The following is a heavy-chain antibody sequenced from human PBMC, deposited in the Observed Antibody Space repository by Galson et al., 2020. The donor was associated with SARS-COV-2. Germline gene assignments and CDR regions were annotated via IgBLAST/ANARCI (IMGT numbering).Heavy chain of an antibody. J-gene: IGHJ6*02. D-gene: IGHD3-16*01. CDR2: IYYSGST. Sequence: SETLSLTCTVSGGSISSYYWSWIRQPPGKGLEWIGYIYYSGSTNYNPSLKSRVTISVDTSKNQFSLKLSSVTAADTAVYYCARTPGGAIQGRDYYYCGRDVGGHGTTVTVSS. V-gene: IGHV4-59*13. CDR3: ARTPGGAIQGRDYYYCGRDV. CDR1: GGSISSYY.